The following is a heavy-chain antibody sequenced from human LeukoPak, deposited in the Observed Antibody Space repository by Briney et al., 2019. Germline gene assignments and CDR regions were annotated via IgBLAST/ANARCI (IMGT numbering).Heavy chain of an antibody. V-gene: IGHV1-8*01. Sequence: APVKVSCKASGYTFTSYDINWVRQATGQGLEWMGWMNPNSGNTGYAQKFQGRVTMTRNTSISTAYMELSSLRSEDTAVYYCARHLVNYYYYYGMDVWGQGTTVTVSS. D-gene: IGHD2-21*01. CDR2: MNPNSGNT. J-gene: IGHJ6*02. CDR3: ARHLVNYYYYYGMDV. CDR1: GYTFTSYD.